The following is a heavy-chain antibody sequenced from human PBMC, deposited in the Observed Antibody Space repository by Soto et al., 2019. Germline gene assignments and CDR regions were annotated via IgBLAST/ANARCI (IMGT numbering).Heavy chain of an antibody. D-gene: IGHD3-16*02. CDR3: ARSIEKFGGVIAFFDY. Sequence: GGSLRLSCAASGFTFSSYATHWVRQAPGKGLEWVAVISYDGSNKYYADSVKGRFTISRDNSKNTLYLQMNSLRAEDTAVYYCARSIEKFGGVIAFFDYWGQGTLVTVSS. V-gene: IGHV3-30-3*01. J-gene: IGHJ4*02. CDR2: ISYDGSNK. CDR1: GFTFSSYA.